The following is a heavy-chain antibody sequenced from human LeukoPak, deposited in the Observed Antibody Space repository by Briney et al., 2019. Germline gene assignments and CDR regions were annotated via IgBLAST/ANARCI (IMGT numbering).Heavy chain of an antibody. J-gene: IGHJ3*02. V-gene: IGHV3-7*05. D-gene: IGHD3-10*01. CDR2: IKQDGSEK. CDR3: ARGLGINGLALDM. CDR1: GFTFRSNW. Sequence: QTGGSLRLSCAASGFTFRSNWMSWVRQAPGKGLQWVANIKQDGSEKYYVDSVKGRFTISRDNAKKSLYLQMNSLRGEDTAVYYCARGLGINGLALDMWGQGTMVTVSS.